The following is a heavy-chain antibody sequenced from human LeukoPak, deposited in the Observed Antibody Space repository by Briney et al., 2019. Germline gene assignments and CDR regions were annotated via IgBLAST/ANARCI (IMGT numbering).Heavy chain of an antibody. V-gene: IGHV4-4*07. J-gene: IGHJ6*03. Sequence: SETLSLTCTVSGGSISSYYWSWIRQPAGKGLEWIGRIYTSGSTNYNPSLKSRVTMSVDTSKNQFSLKLSSVTAADTAVYYCARENDSSGYYYVPSYYYYYYYMDVWGKGTTVTVSS. D-gene: IGHD3-22*01. CDR1: GGSISSYY. CDR2: IYTSGST. CDR3: ARENDSSGYYYVPSYYYYYYYMDV.